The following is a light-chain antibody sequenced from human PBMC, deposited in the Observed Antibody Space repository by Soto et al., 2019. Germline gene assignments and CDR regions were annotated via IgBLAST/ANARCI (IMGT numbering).Light chain of an antibody. J-gene: IGLJ3*02. CDR3: ATWDVSLNGRV. CDR2: NDN. V-gene: IGLV1-44*01. CDR1: SSNIGSKT. Sequence: QSVLTQPPSTSGTPGQRVTISCSGSSSNIGSKTLNWFRQVPGTAPKLLIYNDNQRPSGVPDRFSGSKSGTSASLAISGLQYEDEADYYCATWDVSLNGRVFGGGTKLTVL.